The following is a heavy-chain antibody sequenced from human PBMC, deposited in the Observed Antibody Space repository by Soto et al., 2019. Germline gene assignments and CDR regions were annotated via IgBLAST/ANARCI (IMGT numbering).Heavy chain of an antibody. V-gene: IGHV3-21*01. CDR1: GFTLSSYS. CDR3: ARLRGEDAFDI. D-gene: IGHD3-10*01. J-gene: IGHJ3*02. Sequence: GGSLRLSCAASGFTLSSYSMNWVRQAPGKGLEWVSSISGSSSYIYYADSVKGRFTISRDNAKNSLYLQMNSLRAEDTAVYYCARLRGEDAFDIWGQGTMVTVSS. CDR2: ISGSSSYI.